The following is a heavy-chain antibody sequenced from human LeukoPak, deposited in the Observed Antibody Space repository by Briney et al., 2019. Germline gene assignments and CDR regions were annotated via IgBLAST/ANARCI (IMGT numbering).Heavy chain of an antibody. D-gene: IGHD3-22*01. Sequence: SETLSLTCTVSGDYISNSRFSWGWIRQPPGKGLEWSGNIYYTGTTYSNPSLKSRVTISVDTSKNQFSLKLRSVTAADTAVYYCARDRAHDSSGYTTYYFDYWGQGTLVTVSS. CDR3: ARDRAHDSSGYTTYYFDY. J-gene: IGHJ4*02. CDR2: IYYTGTT. CDR1: GDYISNSRFS. V-gene: IGHV4-39*07.